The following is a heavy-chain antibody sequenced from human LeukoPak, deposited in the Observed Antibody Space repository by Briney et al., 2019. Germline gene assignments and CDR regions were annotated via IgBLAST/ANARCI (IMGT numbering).Heavy chain of an antibody. CDR1: GYTFTSYY. V-gene: IGHV1-46*01. CDR3: ARAVNSGYLDY. J-gene: IGHJ4*02. D-gene: IGHD6-19*01. Sequence: ASVKVSCKASGYTFTSYYMHWVRQAPGQGLEWMGIINPSGGSTSYAQKFQGRVTMTRDMSTSTVCMELSSLRSEDTAVYYCARAVNSGYLDYWGQGTLVTVSS. CDR2: INPSGGST.